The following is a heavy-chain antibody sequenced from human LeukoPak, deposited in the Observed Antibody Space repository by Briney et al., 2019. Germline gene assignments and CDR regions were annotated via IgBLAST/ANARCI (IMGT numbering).Heavy chain of an antibody. V-gene: IGHV3-30*03. CDR2: ISYDGSNK. Sequence: GGSLRLSCAASGFTFSSYGMHWVRQAPGKGLEWVAVISYDGSNKYYADSVKGRFTISRDNSKDTLYLQMNSLRAEDTAVYYCARRAGAYSHPYDYWGQGTLVTVSS. CDR3: ARRAGAYSHPYDY. D-gene: IGHD4/OR15-4a*01. CDR1: GFTFSSYG. J-gene: IGHJ4*02.